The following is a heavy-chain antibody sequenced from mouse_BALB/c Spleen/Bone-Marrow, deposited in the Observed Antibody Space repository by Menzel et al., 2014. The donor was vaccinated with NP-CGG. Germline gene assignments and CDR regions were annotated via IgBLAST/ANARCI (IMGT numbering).Heavy chain of an antibody. CDR2: IDPFNGDT. J-gene: IGHJ3*01. Sequence: EVQLQQSGPELMKPGASVKISCKASGYSFTSYYMHWVKQSHGKSLEWIGYIDPFNGDTNYNQKFKGKATLTVDKSSSTAYMHLSSLTSEDSAVYYCAGRVITTGPGFAYWGQGTLVTVSA. CDR1: GYSFTSYY. V-gene: IGHV1-28*01. D-gene: IGHD2-4*01. CDR3: AGRVITTGPGFAY.